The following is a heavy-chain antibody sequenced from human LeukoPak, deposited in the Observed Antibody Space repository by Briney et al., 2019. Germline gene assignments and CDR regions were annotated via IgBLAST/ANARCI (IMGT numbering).Heavy chain of an antibody. CDR3: ARAPPPIVGATVNWFDP. CDR2: MNPNSGNT. J-gene: IGHJ5*02. D-gene: IGHD1-26*01. Sequence: ASVKVSCKASGYTFTSYDINWVRQATGQGLEWMGWMNPNSGNTNYAQKLQGRVTMTTDTSTSTAYMELRSLRSDDTAVYYCARAPPPIVGATVNWFDPWGQGTLVTVSS. CDR1: GYTFTSYD. V-gene: IGHV1-18*01.